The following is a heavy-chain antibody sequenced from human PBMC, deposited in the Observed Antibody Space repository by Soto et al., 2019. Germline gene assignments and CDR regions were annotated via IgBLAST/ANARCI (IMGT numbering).Heavy chain of an antibody. CDR2: ISGSVGTT. J-gene: IGHJ4*02. D-gene: IGHD6-19*01. CDR1: GFTFSSYA. CDR3: AKDHLFSGWTSGGYFDY. V-gene: IGHV3-23*01. Sequence: EVQLLESGGGLVQPGGSLRLSCEASGFTFSSYAVSWVRQAPGKGLEWVSVISGSVGTTYYADSVKGRFTISRDNSKNTLYLQMNNLRAEDTAVYYCAKDHLFSGWTSGGYFDYWGQGALVTVSS.